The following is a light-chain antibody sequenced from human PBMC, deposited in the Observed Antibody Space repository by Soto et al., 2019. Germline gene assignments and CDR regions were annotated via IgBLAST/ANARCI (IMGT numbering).Light chain of an antibody. V-gene: IGKV3-20*01. J-gene: IGKJ1*01. CDR1: QSVSSSY. CDR2: GAS. Sequence: ELVLMQSPGTLSLSPGGRSPLSCRASQSVSSSYLAWYQQKPGQAPRLLIYGASSRATGISDRFSGSGSGTDFTLTITRLEPEDFAVYYCKQYDNWPRTVGKGNKVDIK. CDR3: KQYDNWPRT.